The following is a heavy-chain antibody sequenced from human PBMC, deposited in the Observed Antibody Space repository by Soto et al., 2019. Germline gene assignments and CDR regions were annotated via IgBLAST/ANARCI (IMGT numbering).Heavy chain of an antibody. D-gene: IGHD3-22*01. CDR2: IYYSGST. J-gene: IGHJ3*02. V-gene: IGHV4-39*01. CDR3: ARIGSLYYDSSGYEGFDI. Sequence: QLLESGPGLVKPSETLSLTCTVSGGSISSSSYYWGWIRQPPGKGLEWIGSIYYSGSTYYNPSLKSRVTISVDTSKNQFSLKLSSVTAADTAVYYCARIGSLYYDSSGYEGFDIWGQGTMVTVSS. CDR1: GGSISSSSYY.